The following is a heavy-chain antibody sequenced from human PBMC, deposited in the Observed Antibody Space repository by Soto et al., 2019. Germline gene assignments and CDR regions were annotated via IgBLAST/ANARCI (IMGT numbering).Heavy chain of an antibody. Sequence: SVKVSCKASGGTFSSYAISWVRQAPGQGLEWVGGIIPIFGTANYAQKFQGRVTITADESTSTAYMELSSLRSEDTAVYYCARISRGYSGYDLGYYYYGMDVWGQGTTVTVSS. CDR2: IIPIFGTA. CDR3: ARISRGYSGYDLGYYYYGMDV. J-gene: IGHJ6*02. V-gene: IGHV1-69*13. D-gene: IGHD5-12*01. CDR1: GGTFSSYA.